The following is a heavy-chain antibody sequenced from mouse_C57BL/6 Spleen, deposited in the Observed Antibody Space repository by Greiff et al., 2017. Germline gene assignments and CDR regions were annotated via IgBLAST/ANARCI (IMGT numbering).Heavy chain of an antibody. CDR1: GFTFRSYT. J-gene: IGHJ2*01. Sequence: EVQVVDSGGGLVKPGGSLKLSCAASGFTFRSYTMSWVRQTPEKRLEWVATISGGGGNTYYPDSVKGRFPISGDNAKNTLNLHMSSLRSEDTALYYCARHRGLGSSYDYWGQGTTLTVSS. CDR2: ISGGGGNT. D-gene: IGHD1-1*01. CDR3: ARHRGLGSSYDY. V-gene: IGHV5-9*01.